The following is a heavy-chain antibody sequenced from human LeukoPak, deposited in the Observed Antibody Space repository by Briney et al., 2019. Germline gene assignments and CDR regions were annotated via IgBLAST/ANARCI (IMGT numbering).Heavy chain of an antibody. J-gene: IGHJ4*02. D-gene: IGHD3-3*01. Sequence: GGSLRLSCAASGFTFSSYGMHWVRQAPGKGLEWVAFIRYDGSNKYYADSVKGRFTISRDNSKNTLYLQMNSPRAEDTAVYYCAKDNDFWSGYYTDFDYWGQGTLSPSPQ. CDR2: IRYDGSNK. V-gene: IGHV3-30*02. CDR1: GFTFSSYG. CDR3: AKDNDFWSGYYTDFDY.